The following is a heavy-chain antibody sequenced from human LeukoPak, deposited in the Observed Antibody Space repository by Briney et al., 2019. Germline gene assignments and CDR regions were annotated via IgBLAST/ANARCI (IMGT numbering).Heavy chain of an antibody. D-gene: IGHD3-16*01. CDR3: AKDTPLCYFDY. Sequence: GGSLRLSCAASGFTFSSYGMHWIRQAPGKGLEWVAFIRNDGSIIYNADSVRGRFTISRDNSKNTLYLQMNSLRADDTAVYYCAKDTPLCYFDYWGQGTLVTVSS. CDR1: GFTFSSYG. V-gene: IGHV3-30*02. J-gene: IGHJ4*02. CDR2: IRNDGSII.